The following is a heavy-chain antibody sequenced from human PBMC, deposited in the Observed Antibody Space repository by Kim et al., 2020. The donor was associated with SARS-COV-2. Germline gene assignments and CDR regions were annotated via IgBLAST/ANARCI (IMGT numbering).Heavy chain of an antibody. J-gene: IGHJ4*02. V-gene: IGHV1-24*01. CDR2: FDPEDGET. D-gene: IGHD1-26*01. CDR1: GDTLDDLS. CDR3: GSTYSGCYHVPVEY. Sequence: ASVKVSCKVSGDTLDDLSMHWVRHVPGKGLEWMGGFDPEDGETVYTQKFQGRVTMTQDTSTDTAYMELSSLTSEDTAMYYCGSTYSGCYHVPVEYLGLGT.